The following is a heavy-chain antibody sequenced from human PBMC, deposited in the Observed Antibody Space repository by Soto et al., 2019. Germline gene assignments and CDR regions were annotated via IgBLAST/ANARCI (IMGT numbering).Heavy chain of an antibody. D-gene: IGHD1-7*01. V-gene: IGHV1-69*12. CDR2: IIPLFRKP. J-gene: IGHJ6*02. CDR3: PKVKDRVQLGGNYSSILDV. Sequence: QVQLVQSGAEMKEPGSSVKVSCKTSGGTFSSSAISWLRQAPGQGLEWMGGIIPLFRKPDYAQKFQGRCTIPAEESTGTAYMGRSGLGSEDPPEYYRPKVKDRVQLGGNYSSILDVWGQGPQSPSP. CDR1: GGTFSSSA.